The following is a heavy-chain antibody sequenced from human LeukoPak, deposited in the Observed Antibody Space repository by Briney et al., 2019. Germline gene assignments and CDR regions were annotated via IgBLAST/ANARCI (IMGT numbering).Heavy chain of an antibody. V-gene: IGHV4-59*08. J-gene: IGHJ5*02. CDR2: VYDSGST. CDR1: GGSLSSYY. Sequence: SETLSLTCTVSGGSLSSYYWRWIRQPPGRGLEWIGNVYDSGSTNYNPSLKSRVTISVDTSKNQFSLMLTSVTAADTAVYYCARHQRWSSLDPWGQGILVTVSS. D-gene: IGHD2-15*01. CDR3: ARHQRWSSLDP.